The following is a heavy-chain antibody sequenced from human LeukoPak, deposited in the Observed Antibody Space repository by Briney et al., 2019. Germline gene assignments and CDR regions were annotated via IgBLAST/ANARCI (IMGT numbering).Heavy chain of an antibody. CDR1: GFSFSSYS. D-gene: IGHD6-19*01. CDR3: ANSPWPWLVPPAVY. CDR2: ISSSGRYI. J-gene: IGHJ4*02. Sequence: PGGSLRLSCAASGFSFSSYSMNWVRQAPGKGLEWVSLISSSGRYINYADSVKGRFTISRDNSKNSLFLQMNSLRVEATAFYYCANSPWPWLVPPAVYWGQGTLVTVSS. V-gene: IGHV3-21*01.